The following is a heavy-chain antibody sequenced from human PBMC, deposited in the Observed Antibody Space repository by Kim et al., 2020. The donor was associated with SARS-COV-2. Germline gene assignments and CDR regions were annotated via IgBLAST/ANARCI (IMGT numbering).Heavy chain of an antibody. CDR1: GGSISSYY. V-gene: IGHV4-59*01. CDR2: IYYSGST. Sequence: SETLSLTCTVSGGSISSYYWSWIRQPPGKGLEWIGYIYYSGSTNYNPSLKSRVTISVDTSKNQFSLKLSSVTAADTAVYYCARGSGYSYVVEYYFDYWGQGTLVTVSS. D-gene: IGHD5-18*01. CDR3: ARGSGYSYVVEYYFDY. J-gene: IGHJ4*02.